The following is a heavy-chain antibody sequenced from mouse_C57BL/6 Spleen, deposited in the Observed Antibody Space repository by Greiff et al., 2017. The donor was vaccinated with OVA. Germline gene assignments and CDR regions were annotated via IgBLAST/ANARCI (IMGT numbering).Heavy chain of an antibody. V-gene: IGHV1-15*01. Sequence: VQLQQSGAELVRPGASVTLSCKASGYTFTDYEMHWVKQTPVHGLEWIGAIDPETGGTAYNQKFKGKAILTADKSSSTAYMELRSLTSEDSAVYYCTSPSTVVAHYYAMDYWGQGTSVTVSS. CDR2: IDPETGGT. CDR3: TSPSTVVAHYYAMDY. D-gene: IGHD1-1*01. J-gene: IGHJ4*01. CDR1: GYTFTDYE.